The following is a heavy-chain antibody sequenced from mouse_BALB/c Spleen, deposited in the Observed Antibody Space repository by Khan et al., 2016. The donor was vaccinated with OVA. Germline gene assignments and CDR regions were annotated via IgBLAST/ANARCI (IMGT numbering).Heavy chain of an antibody. Sequence: EVELVESGGGLVQPGGSRKLSCAASGFTFSDYGMAWVRQAPGKGPEWVAFISDCAYTIYYGDAVTGRFTISRENAKNTLYLEMSSLRSEDTAVYDCAREGGTASFAYWGLVTLVTVSA. CDR3: AREGGTASFAY. V-gene: IGHV5-15*02. CDR1: GFTFSDYG. D-gene: IGHD1-2*01. CDR2: ISDCAYTI. J-gene: IGHJ3*01.